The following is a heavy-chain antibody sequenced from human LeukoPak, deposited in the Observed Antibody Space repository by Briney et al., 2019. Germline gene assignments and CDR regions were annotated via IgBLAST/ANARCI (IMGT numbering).Heavy chain of an antibody. D-gene: IGHD1-26*01. V-gene: IGHV3-30*04. CDR1: GFTFSSYA. Sequence: GGSLRLSCAASGFTFSSYAMHWVRQAPGKGLEWEAVISYDGSNKYYADSVKGRFTISRDNSKNTLYLQMNSLRAEDTAVYYCARDRIKWELRGERAFDIWGQGTMVTVSS. CDR3: ARDRIKWELRGERAFDI. CDR2: ISYDGSNK. J-gene: IGHJ3*02.